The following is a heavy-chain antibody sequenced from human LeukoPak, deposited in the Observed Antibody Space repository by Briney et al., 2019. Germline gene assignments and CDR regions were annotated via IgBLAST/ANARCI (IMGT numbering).Heavy chain of an antibody. CDR3: AREYGDSYNWFDP. CDR1: SGSISSYY. J-gene: IGHJ5*02. D-gene: IGHD4-17*01. V-gene: IGHV4-59*12. CDR2: IYYSGST. Sequence: SETLSLTCTVSSGSISSYYWSWIRQPPGKGLEWIGYIYYSGSTYYNPSLKSRVTISVDTSKNQFSLKLSSVTAADTAVYYCAREYGDSYNWFDPWGQGTLVTVSS.